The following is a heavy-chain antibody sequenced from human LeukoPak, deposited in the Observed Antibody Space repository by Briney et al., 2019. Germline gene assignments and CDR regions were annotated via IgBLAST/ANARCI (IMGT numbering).Heavy chain of an antibody. CDR1: GGSISSYY. CDR3: ARGRDYYGMDV. V-gene: IGHV4-59*01. CDR2: IYYSGST. Sequence: SETLSLTCTVSGGSISSYYWSWIRQPPGKGLEWIGYIYYSGSTNYNPSLKSRVTISVDTSQNQFSLKLSSVTAADTAVYYCARGRDYYGMDVWGQGTTVTVSS. J-gene: IGHJ6*02.